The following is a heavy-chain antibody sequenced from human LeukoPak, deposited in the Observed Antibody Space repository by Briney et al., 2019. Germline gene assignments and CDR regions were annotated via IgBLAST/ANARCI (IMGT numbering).Heavy chain of an antibody. J-gene: IGHJ4*02. CDR2: ISSGSSSV. Sequence: GGSLRLSCTTSGFSFSSYSMNWVRQTPGKGLEWVSSISSGSSSVFYAESVRGRFTISRDSAETSVFLQMDSLRADDSALYFCARSQRLGHCVNGVCVYPYYFDFWGQGALVTVSS. V-gene: IGHV3-21*06. D-gene: IGHD2-8*01. CDR3: ARSQRLGHCVNGVCVYPYYFDF. CDR1: GFSFSSYS.